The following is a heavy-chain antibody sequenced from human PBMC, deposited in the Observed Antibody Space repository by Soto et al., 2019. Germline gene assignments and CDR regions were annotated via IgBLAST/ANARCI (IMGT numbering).Heavy chain of an antibody. CDR3: AHTRSYDYVWGSYRQPYFEY. CDR1: GFSLSTSGVG. CDR2: IYWNDDK. D-gene: IGHD3-16*02. V-gene: IGHV2-5*01. J-gene: IGHJ4*02. Sequence: SGPTLVNPTQTLTLTCTFSGFSLSTSGVGVGWIRQPPGKALEWLALIYWNDDKRYSPSLKSRLTITKDTSKNQVVLTMTNMDPVDTATYYCAHTRSYDYVWGSYRQPYFEYWGQGTLVTVSS.